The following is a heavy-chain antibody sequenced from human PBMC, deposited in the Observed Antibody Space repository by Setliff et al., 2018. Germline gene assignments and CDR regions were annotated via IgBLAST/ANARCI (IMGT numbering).Heavy chain of an antibody. V-gene: IGHV4-4*02. CDR1: GGSISSSYW. J-gene: IGHJ4*02. CDR2: IYHSGST. D-gene: IGHD3-10*01. Sequence: SETLSLTCAVSGGSISSSYWWSWVRQSPGKGLEWIGEIYHSGSTNYNPSLKSRVTISVDKSKNQFSLKLSSVTAADTAVYYCAGGSGSGSPDYWGQRTLVTVSS. CDR3: AGGSGSGSPDY.